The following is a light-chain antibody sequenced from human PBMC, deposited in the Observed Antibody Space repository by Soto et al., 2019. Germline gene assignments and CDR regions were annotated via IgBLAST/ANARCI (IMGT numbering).Light chain of an antibody. V-gene: IGKV3-20*01. Sequence: EIVLTQSPGTLSLSPGERATLSCRASQSVYSNYLAWYQHKPGQAPRLLIYGASSRATGIPDRFSGSGSGTDFTLTISRLEPEDSAVYYCQQYSNTPLYTFGQGTKLEIK. J-gene: IGKJ2*01. CDR2: GAS. CDR3: QQYSNTPLYT. CDR1: QSVYSNY.